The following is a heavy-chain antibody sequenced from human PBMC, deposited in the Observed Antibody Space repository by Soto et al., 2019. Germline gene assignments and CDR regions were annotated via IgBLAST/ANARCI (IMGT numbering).Heavy chain of an antibody. CDR3: ARATGNDAFDI. CDR2: INHSGST. CDR1: GGSFRGYY. J-gene: IGHJ3*02. D-gene: IGHD2-15*01. Sequence: SSETLSLTCAVYGGSFRGYYWSWIRQPPGKGLEWIGEINHSGSTNYNPSLKSRVTISVDTSKNQFSLKLSSVTAADTAVYYCARATGNDAFDIWGQGTMVTVSS. V-gene: IGHV4-34*01.